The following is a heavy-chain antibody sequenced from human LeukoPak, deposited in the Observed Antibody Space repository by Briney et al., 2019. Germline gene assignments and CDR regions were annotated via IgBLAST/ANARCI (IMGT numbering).Heavy chain of an antibody. D-gene: IGHD5-12*01. CDR2: ISGSGGST. V-gene: IGHV3-23*01. CDR1: GFTFSSYA. J-gene: IGHJ4*02. Sequence: GGSLRLSCAASGFTFSSYAMSWVRQAPGKGLEWVSAISGSGGSTYYADSVKGRFTISRDNSKNTLYLQMNSLRAEDTAVYYCAKEGTEPRYSGYDLDYWGQGTLVTVSS. CDR3: AKEGTEPRYSGYDLDY.